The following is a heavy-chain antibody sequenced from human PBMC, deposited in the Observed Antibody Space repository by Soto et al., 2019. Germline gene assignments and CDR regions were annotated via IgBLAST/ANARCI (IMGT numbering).Heavy chain of an antibody. CDR1: GYTFTNHL. J-gene: IGHJ4*02. D-gene: IGHD1-1*01. CDR2: ITTHTGHT. Sequence: QVHLVQSEPEVKKPGASVKVSCKTSGYTFTNHLLNWERQAPGQGLEWMGWITTHTGHTMVAQKFQGRLTITADASTGKSCMELMSLTTDDTAMYYCSRDVHLTTPHYFDYCGQGTPVTASS. V-gene: IGHV1-18*01. CDR3: SRDVHLTTPHYFDY.